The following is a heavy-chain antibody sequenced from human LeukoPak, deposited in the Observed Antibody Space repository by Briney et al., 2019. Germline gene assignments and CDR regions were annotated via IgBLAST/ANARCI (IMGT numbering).Heavy chain of an antibody. V-gene: IGHV3-30-3*01. J-gene: IGHJ4*02. CDR1: GFTFSSYA. Sequence: PGGSLRLSCAASGFTFSSYAMSWVRQAPGKGLEWVAVISYDGSNKYYADSVKGRFTISRDNSKNTLYLQMNSLRAEDTAVYYCARDAGLPLDYWGQGTLVTVSS. CDR2: ISYDGSNK. CDR3: ARDAGLPLDY. D-gene: IGHD3-16*01.